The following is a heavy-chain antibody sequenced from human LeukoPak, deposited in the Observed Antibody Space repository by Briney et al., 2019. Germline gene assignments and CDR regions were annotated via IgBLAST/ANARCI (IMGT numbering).Heavy chain of an antibody. Sequence: GGSLRLSCAVSGFALRTFGMHWVRQAPGKGLEWVAYISYDGGFKYYADSVKGRFTISRDNSKNTLYLQMDSLISEDSAVYYCARDLPGDYTAYWGQGTLVTVSS. D-gene: IGHD4-17*01. V-gene: IGHV3-30*03. J-gene: IGHJ4*02. CDR3: ARDLPGDYTAY. CDR1: GFALRTFG. CDR2: ISYDGGFK.